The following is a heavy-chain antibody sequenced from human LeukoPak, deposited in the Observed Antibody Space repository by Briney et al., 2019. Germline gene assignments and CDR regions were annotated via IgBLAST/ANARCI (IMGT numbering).Heavy chain of an antibody. Sequence: PGGSLRLSCAASGFVFSDFSMNWVRQAPGKGLEWVANIRGSRSGLGSGNYYAGSVKGRFTISRDDAKNSLYLQMSSLRAEDTAIYYCARDDNWGFDYWGQGALVTVSS. CDR1: GFVFSDFS. J-gene: IGHJ4*02. D-gene: IGHD7-27*01. CDR3: ARDDNWGFDY. V-gene: IGHV3-21*05. CDR2: IRGSRSGLGSGN.